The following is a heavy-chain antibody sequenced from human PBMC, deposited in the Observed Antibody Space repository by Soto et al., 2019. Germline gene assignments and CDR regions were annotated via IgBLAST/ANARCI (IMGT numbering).Heavy chain of an antibody. J-gene: IGHJ4*02. V-gene: IGHV3-23*01. CDR1: GFIFSDYA. CDR3: AKDTGYSGFDTFDY. Sequence: EVQLLESGGDLVPPGGSLRLSCVASGFIFSDYAMSWVRQAPGKGLEWVSATSGSGGNTYYADSVKGRFTISRDNSKNTLYLQMNSLRDEDTAVYYCAKDTGYSGFDTFDYWGQGTLVPVSS. D-gene: IGHD5-12*01. CDR2: TSGSGGNT.